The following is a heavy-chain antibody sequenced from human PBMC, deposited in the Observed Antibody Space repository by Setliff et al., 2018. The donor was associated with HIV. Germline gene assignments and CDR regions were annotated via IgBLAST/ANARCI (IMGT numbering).Heavy chain of an antibody. Sequence: GGSLRLSCAASGFSADNYWMSWVRQAPGKGLMWVANIKQDGREKYYVESVKGRFTISRDNRKSSVYLQMNSLRDEDTALYFCARVMDWSGGSYCTDYLGQGTLVTVSS. V-gene: IGHV3-7*03. CDR3: ARVMDWSGGSYCTDY. D-gene: IGHD2-15*01. CDR2: IKQDGREK. CDR1: GFSADNYW. J-gene: IGHJ4*02.